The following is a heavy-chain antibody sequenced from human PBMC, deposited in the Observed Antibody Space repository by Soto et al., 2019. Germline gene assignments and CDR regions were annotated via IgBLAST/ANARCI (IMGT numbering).Heavy chain of an antibody. CDR1: GFTFSSYS. Sequence: GGSLRLSCAASGFTFSSYSMNWVRQAPGKGLEWVSAISGSGGSTYYADSVKGRFTISRDNSKNTLYLQMNSLRAEDTAVYYCAKSCSGGSCYKGPFDIWGQGTMVTVSS. J-gene: IGHJ3*02. CDR3: AKSCSGGSCYKGPFDI. CDR2: ISGSGGST. V-gene: IGHV3-23*01. D-gene: IGHD2-15*01.